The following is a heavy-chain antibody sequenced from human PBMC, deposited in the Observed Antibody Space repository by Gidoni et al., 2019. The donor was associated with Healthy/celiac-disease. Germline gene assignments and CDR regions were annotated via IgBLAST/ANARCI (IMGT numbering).Heavy chain of an antibody. D-gene: IGHD3-16*01. CDR2: IWYDGSNK. CDR1: GFTFSSYG. J-gene: IGHJ6*02. V-gene: IGHV3-33*01. Sequence: QVQLVESGGGVVQPGRSLRLSCAASGFTFSSYGMHWVRQAPGKGLEWVAVIWYDGSNKYYADSVKGRFTISRDNSKNTLYLQMNSLRAEDTAVYYCARSVSLGMGEHYYYYYGMDVWGQGTTVTVSS. CDR3: ARSVSLGMGEHYYYYYGMDV.